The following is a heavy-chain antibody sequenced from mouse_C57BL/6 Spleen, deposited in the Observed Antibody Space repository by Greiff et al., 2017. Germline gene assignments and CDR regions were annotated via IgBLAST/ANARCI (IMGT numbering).Heavy chain of an antibody. V-gene: IGHV2-5*01. Sequence: VKLVESGPGLVQPSQSLSITCTVSGFSLTSYGVHWVRQSPGKGLEWLGVIWRGGSTDYNAAFMSRLSITKDNSKSQVFFKMNSLQADDTAIYYCAKNNPDGYYAMDYWGQGTSVTVSS. CDR2: IWRGGST. D-gene: IGHD2-3*01. CDR3: AKNNPDGYYAMDY. J-gene: IGHJ4*01. CDR1: GFSLTSYG.